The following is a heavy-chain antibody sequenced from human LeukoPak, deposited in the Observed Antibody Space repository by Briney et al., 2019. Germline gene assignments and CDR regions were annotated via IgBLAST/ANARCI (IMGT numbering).Heavy chain of an antibody. CDR1: GYTFTGFH. D-gene: IGHD5-12*01. CDR3: ARDDSDNDLNSFDY. V-gene: IGHV1-2*02. CDR2: IKPTDGET. Sequence: ASVKVSCKASGYTFTGFHMHWVRQAPGQGLEWMGWIKPTDGETKYAQRFQGRVTMTRDMSISTAYMELSSLRSEDTAVYYCARDDSDNDLNSFDYWGQGTLVTVSS. J-gene: IGHJ4*01.